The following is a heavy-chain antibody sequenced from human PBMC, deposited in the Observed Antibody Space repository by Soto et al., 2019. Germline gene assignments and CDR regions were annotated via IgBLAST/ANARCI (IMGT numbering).Heavy chain of an antibody. J-gene: IGHJ6*03. Sequence: EVQLVESGGGLVQPGGSLKLSCAASGFTFSGSAMHWVRQASGKGLEWVGRIRSKANSYATAYAASVKGRFTISRDDSQNTAYLQMNALNTEDTAVYYCTRHYVVNDFWSGYSHYYYYMDVWGKGSTVTVSS. CDR1: GFTFSGSA. V-gene: IGHV3-73*01. D-gene: IGHD3-3*01. CDR2: IRSKANSYAT. CDR3: TRHYVVNDFWSGYSHYYYYMDV.